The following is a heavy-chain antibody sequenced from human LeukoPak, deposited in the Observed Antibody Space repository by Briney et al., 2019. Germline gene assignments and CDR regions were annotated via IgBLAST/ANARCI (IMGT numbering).Heavy chain of an antibody. CDR2: ILYDGNNK. D-gene: IGHD6-13*01. J-gene: IGHJ5*02. Sequence: GGSLRLSCAASGFTFSNYAMHWVRQAPGKGLEWVALILYDGNNKYYADSVKGRFTISRDNSKNTLFLQMNSLRAEDTAVYYCARSYSSSQSNCFDLWGQGTLVTVSS. V-gene: IGHV3-30*14. CDR3: ARSYSSSQSNCFDL. CDR1: GFTFSNYA.